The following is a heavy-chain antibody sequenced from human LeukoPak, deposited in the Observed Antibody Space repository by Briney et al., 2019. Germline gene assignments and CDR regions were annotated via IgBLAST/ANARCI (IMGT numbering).Heavy chain of an antibody. CDR1: GFTFNDYA. CDR2: ISSSGVST. Sequence: GGSLRLSCAASGFTFNDYAMSWVRQAPGKGLEWVSAISSSGVSTYYADSVKGRFTISRDNSKNTLYLQMNSLRAEDTAVYYCAKEGYGDYYFDYWGQGTLVTVSS. V-gene: IGHV3-23*01. CDR3: AKEGYGDYYFDY. J-gene: IGHJ4*02. D-gene: IGHD4-17*01.